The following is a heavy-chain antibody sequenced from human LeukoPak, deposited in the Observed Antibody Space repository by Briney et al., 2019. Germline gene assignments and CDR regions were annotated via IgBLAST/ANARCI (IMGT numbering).Heavy chain of an antibody. CDR2: FSGSGGST. J-gene: IGHJ4*02. D-gene: IGHD4-17*01. V-gene: IGHV3-23*01. Sequence: GGSVTLSCGASGFTFSSYAMSWVRQAPGKGLEWVSAFSGSGGSTFYADSVKCRFTISRDNSKNTLYLQMNSLRAEDTAVYYCAKESTVPPIPPFFDNWGQGTLVTASS. CDR1: GFTFSSYA. CDR3: AKESTVPPIPPFFDN.